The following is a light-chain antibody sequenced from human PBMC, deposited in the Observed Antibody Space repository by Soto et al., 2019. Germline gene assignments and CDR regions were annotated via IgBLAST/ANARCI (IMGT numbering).Light chain of an antibody. J-gene: IGLJ3*02. V-gene: IGLV2-8*01. CDR3: SSYAGINFWV. Sequence: QPVLTQPPSASGSPGQSVTISCTGTSSDVGGYNYVSWYQQHPGKAPKLMIYEVSKRPSGVPDRFSGSKSGNTASLTVSGLQAEDEADYYCSSYAGINFWVFGGGTQLTVL. CDR1: SSDVGGYNY. CDR2: EVS.